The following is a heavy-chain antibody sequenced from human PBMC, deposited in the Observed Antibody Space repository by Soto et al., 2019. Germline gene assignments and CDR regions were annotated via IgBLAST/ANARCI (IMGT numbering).Heavy chain of an antibody. CDR2: IRSKAYGGTT. J-gene: IGHJ6*02. D-gene: IGHD3-3*01. Sequence: GSLRLSCTASGFTFGDYAMSWVREAPGNGLEWVGFIRSKAYGGTTEYAASVKGRFTISRDDSKSIAYLQMNSLKTEDTAVYYCTRSPYDFWSRYNPTYYYYYGMDVWGQGPTLTVYS. CDR1: GFTFGDYA. CDR3: TRSPYDFWSRYNPTYYYYYGMDV. V-gene: IGHV3-49*04.